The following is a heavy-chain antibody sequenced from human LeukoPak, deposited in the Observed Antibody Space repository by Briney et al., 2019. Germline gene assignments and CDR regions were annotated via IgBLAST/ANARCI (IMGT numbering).Heavy chain of an antibody. CDR3: ARDAQYYDFWSGYYPDY. CDR1: GFTFSSYA. J-gene: IGHJ4*02. D-gene: IGHD3-3*01. Sequence: GTSLRLSCGASGFTFSSYAMHWVRQAPGKGLEWVAVISYDGSNKYYADSVKGRFTISRDNSKNTLYLQMNSLRAEDTAVYYCARDAQYYDFWSGYYPDYWGQGTLVTVSS. CDR2: ISYDGSNK. V-gene: IGHV3-30*01.